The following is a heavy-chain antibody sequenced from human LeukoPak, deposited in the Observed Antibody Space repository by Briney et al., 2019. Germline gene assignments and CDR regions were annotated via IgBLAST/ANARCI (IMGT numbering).Heavy chain of an antibody. J-gene: IGHJ5*02. V-gene: IGHV3-48*01. CDR2: ISGSSGII. Sequence: GGSLRLSCAASGFTFNTYTMNWVRQAPGKGREWVSYISGSSGIIDYADSVRGRFTISRDNAKNSLYLQMNSRRAEDTAVYYCARDIGATNWFDPWGQGTLVTVSS. CDR1: GFTFNTYT. CDR3: ARDIGATNWFDP. D-gene: IGHD1-26*01.